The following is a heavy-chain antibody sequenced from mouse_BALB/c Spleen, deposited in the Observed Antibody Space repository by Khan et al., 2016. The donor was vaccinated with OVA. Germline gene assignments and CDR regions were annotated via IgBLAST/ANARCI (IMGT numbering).Heavy chain of an antibody. Sequence: QVQLKESGPELVKPGASVKMSCKASGYTFIDYVISWVKQRTGQGLEWIGEIYPGSGSTYYNEKFKGQATLTADKSSNTAYMQLSSLTSEDSAVYFCARSYYGSSYFDYWGQGTTLTVSS. CDR2: IYPGSGST. J-gene: IGHJ2*01. V-gene: IGHV1-77*01. CDR1: GYTFIDYV. CDR3: ARSYYGSSYFDY. D-gene: IGHD1-1*01.